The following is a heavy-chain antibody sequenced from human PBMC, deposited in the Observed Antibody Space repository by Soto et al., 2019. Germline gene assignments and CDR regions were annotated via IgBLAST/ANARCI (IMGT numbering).Heavy chain of an antibody. D-gene: IGHD2-2*01. CDR1: AYSFTTYH. CDR3: ARGDIVLVPASEGNWFDP. Sequence: ASVKVSCKASAYSFTTYHIHWVRQAPGQGLEWMGLINPDAGATNYAQRFQGRLGLTRDTSTSTVYVELRSLRFDDTAVYFCARGDIVLVPASEGNWFDPWGQGTLVTVSS. CDR2: INPDAGAT. J-gene: IGHJ5*02. V-gene: IGHV1-46*01.